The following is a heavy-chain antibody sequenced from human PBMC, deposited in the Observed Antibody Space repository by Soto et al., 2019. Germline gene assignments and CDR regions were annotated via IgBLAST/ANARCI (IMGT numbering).Heavy chain of an antibody. J-gene: IGHJ4*02. CDR1: GDSISSPNW. CDR2: MFASGSS. Sequence: PSETLSLTCAVSGDSISSPNWWSWYRQPPGTGLELIGEMFASGSSNYNPSLNGRVTISLDTSKNHFSLKLTSLAAADTAIYYCAREGFDHRPDYWGQGIPVTVS. CDR3: AREGFDHRPDY. V-gene: IGHV4-4*02.